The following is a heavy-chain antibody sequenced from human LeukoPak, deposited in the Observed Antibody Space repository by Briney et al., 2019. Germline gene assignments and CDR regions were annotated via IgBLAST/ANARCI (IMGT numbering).Heavy chain of an antibody. CDR1: GFTVSSNY. J-gene: IGHJ6*02. V-gene: IGHV3-53*01. D-gene: IGHD3-9*01. Sequence: GVSLRLSCAASGFTVSSNYMSWVRQAPGKGLEWISVIYSGGSTYYADSVKGRFTTSRDNSKNTLYLQMNSLRAEDTAVYYCARPYYDILTGYDYYYGMDVWGQGTTVTVSS. CDR3: ARPYYDILTGYDYYYGMDV. CDR2: IYSGGST.